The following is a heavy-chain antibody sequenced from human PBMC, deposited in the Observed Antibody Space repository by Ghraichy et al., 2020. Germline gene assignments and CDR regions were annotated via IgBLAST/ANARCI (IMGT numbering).Heavy chain of an antibody. V-gene: IGHV3-33*01. CDR3: VREDHGDYANDY. CDR2: IWHDGNNK. J-gene: IGHJ4*02. Sequence: GGSLRLSCAASGFTFSTYVMHWVRQAPGKGLEWVAVIWHDGNNKHYADSVRGRFTISRDNSKNTLYLQMNSLRAEDTAIYYCVREDHGDYANDYWGQGTLVTVSS. D-gene: IGHD4-17*01. CDR1: GFTFSTYV.